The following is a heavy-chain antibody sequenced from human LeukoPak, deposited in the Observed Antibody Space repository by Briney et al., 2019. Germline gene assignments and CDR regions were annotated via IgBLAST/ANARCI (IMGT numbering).Heavy chain of an antibody. D-gene: IGHD2-2*01. CDR1: GYTFTSYD. J-gene: IGHJ4*02. Sequence: ASVKVSCKASGYTFTSYDINWVRQATGQGLEWMGWMNPNTGNTGYAQKFQGRATMTRDTSISTAYMELSSLRSEDTAVYYCAMRSPSCASTSCPPYYWGQGTLVTVSS. V-gene: IGHV1-8*01. CDR2: MNPNTGNT. CDR3: AMRSPSCASTSCPPYY.